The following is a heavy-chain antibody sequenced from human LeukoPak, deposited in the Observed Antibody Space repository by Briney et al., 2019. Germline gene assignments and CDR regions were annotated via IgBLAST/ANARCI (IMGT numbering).Heavy chain of an antibody. V-gene: IGHV4-34*01. D-gene: IGHD4-17*01. CDR1: GGSFTGYY. CDR3: ASTGATTVTTSDDPN. J-gene: IGHJ4*02. Sequence: SETLSLTCAVYGGSFTGYYWSWIRQPPGKGLEWIGEINHSGRTNYNPSLKSRVTISVDTSKNQFSLKLSSVTAADTAVYYCASTGATTVTTSDDPNWGQGTLVTVSS. CDR2: INHSGRT.